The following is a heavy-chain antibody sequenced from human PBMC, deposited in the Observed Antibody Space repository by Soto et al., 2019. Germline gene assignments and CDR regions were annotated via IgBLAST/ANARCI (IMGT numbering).Heavy chain of an antibody. CDR2: IYYSGST. CDR1: GGSISSSSYY. J-gene: IGHJ6*04. V-gene: IGHV4-39*01. CDR3: ATLSAYGVRGVDV. Sequence: SETLSLTCTVSGGSISSSSYYWGWIRQPPGKGLEWIGSIYYSGSTYYNPSLKSRVTISVDTSKNQFSLKLSSVTAADTAVYYCATLSAYGVRGVDVWGKGTTVTVSS. D-gene: IGHD3-10*01.